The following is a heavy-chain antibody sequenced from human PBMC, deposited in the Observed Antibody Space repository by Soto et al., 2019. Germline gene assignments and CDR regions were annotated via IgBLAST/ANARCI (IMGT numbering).Heavy chain of an antibody. J-gene: IGHJ4*02. CDR1: GGSISTHY. V-gene: IGHV4-59*11. D-gene: IGHD3-22*01. CDR2: IYYSGST. CDR3: ARSPSGGGYYYKPFDY. Sequence: PSETLSLTCTVSGGSISTHYWTWIRQPPGKGLDWIGYIYYSGSTNYNPSLKSRVTISIDKSKNQFSLKLTSVNAADTAVYYCARSPSGGGYYYKPFDYWGQGTLVTVSS.